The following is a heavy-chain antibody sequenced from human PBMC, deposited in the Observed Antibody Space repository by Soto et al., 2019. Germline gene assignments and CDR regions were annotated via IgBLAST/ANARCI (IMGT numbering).Heavy chain of an antibody. V-gene: IGHV3-7*05. Sequence: GGSLRLSCAASGFTFSSYWMSWVRQAPGKGLEWVANIKQDGSEKYYVDSVKGRFTISRDNAKNSLYLQMNSLRAEDTAVYYCARVGDWVGYYGMDVWGQGTTVTVSS. CDR3: ARVGDWVGYYGMDV. CDR1: GFTFSSYW. D-gene: IGHD3-16*01. CDR2: IKQDGSEK. J-gene: IGHJ6*02.